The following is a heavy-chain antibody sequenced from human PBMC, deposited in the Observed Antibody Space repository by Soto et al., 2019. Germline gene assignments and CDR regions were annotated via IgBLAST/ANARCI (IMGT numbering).Heavy chain of an antibody. D-gene: IGHD4-17*01. CDR3: ARVGTVTTFDY. CDR2: IIPIFGTA. J-gene: IGHJ4*02. V-gene: IGHV1-69*13. Sequence: GASVKVCSQASGGAFSSYAISLVRQAPGQGLEWMGGIIPIFGTANYAQKFQGRVTITADESTSTAYMELSSRGSEDTAVYYCARVGTVTTFDYWGQGTLVTVSS. CDR1: GGAFSSYA.